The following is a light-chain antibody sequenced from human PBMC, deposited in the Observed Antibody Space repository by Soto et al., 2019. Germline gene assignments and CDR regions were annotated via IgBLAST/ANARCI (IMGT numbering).Light chain of an antibody. Sequence: QAVVTQPPSASGTPGQRVTISCSGSISNIGSNTVNWYQHLPGTAPKLLIYSSNQRPSGVPDRFSGSKSGTSASLAISGLQSADEADYYCAAWDDSLNGYVFGSGTKLTVL. CDR1: ISNIGSNT. CDR3: AAWDDSLNGYV. V-gene: IGLV1-44*01. J-gene: IGLJ1*01. CDR2: SSN.